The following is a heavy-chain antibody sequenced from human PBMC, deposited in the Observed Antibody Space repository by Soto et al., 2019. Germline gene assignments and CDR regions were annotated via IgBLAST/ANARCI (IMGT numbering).Heavy chain of an antibody. D-gene: IGHD2-2*01. CDR2: MNPNSGNT. Sequence: ASVKVSCKASGYTFTSYDINWVRQATGQGLEWMGWMNPNSGNTGYAQKFQGRVTMTRNTSISTAYMELSSLRSEDTAVYYCARGPFPIVLVPAAMPADYYYYYGMDVWGQGTTVTVSS. J-gene: IGHJ6*02. V-gene: IGHV1-8*01. CDR3: ARGPFPIVLVPAAMPADYYYYYGMDV. CDR1: GYTFTSYD.